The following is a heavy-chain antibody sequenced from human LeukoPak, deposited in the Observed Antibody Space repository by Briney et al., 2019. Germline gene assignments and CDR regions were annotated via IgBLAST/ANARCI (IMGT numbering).Heavy chain of an antibody. V-gene: IGHV1-18*01. J-gene: IGHJ4*02. D-gene: IGHD1-26*01. CDR3: AREEADSGTYYVDY. Sequence: ASVTVSCKASGDTFSSYAISWVRQAPGQGLEWMGWISAYNGHTNYAQNFQGRVTMTTDTSTTTAYMELRSLRSDDTAIYYCAREEADSGTYYVDYWGQGTLVTVSS. CDR2: ISAYNGHT. CDR1: GDTFSSYA.